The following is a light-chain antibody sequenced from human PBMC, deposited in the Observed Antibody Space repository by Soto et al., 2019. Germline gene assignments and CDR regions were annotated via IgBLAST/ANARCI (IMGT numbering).Light chain of an antibody. CDR1: SSDVGGYNY. V-gene: IGLV2-8*01. J-gene: IGLJ1*01. CDR2: EVS. Sequence: QSALTQPPSASGSPGQSVTISCTGTSSDVGGYNYVSWYQQHPGKAPKLIISEVSKRPSGVPDRFSGSKSGNTASLTVSGLQAEDEADYYCTSYAASNNSRVFGTRTKVTVL. CDR3: TSYAASNNSRV.